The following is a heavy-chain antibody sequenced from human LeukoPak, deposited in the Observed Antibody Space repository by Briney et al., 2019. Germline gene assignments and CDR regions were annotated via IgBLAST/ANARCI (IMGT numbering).Heavy chain of an antibody. CDR1: GFTFSSYS. CDR3: AKRQVGIAAAGDDY. Sequence: GGSLRLSCAASGFTFSSYSMNWVRQAPGKGLEWVSYISSSSSTIYYADSVKGRFTISRDNAKNSLYLQMNSLRAEDTAVYYCAKRQVGIAAAGDDYWGQGTLVTVSS. J-gene: IGHJ4*02. CDR2: ISSSSSTI. D-gene: IGHD6-13*01. V-gene: IGHV3-48*01.